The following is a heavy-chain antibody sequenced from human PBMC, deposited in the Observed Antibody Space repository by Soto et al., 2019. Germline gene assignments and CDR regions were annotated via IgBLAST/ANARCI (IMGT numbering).Heavy chain of an antibody. CDR3: ARDGGRYYAMDV. Sequence: QVQLHESGPRLVKPSETLSLTCTVSGDSISSYYWSWIRQPPGKGLEWIGYIYYSGSTNYNPSLKSRVSISVDTSKSQFSLKLSSVTAADTASYYCARDGGRYYAMDVWGQGTTVTVSS. CDR2: IYYSGST. V-gene: IGHV4-59*01. J-gene: IGHJ6*02. CDR1: GDSISSYY. D-gene: IGHD3-3*01.